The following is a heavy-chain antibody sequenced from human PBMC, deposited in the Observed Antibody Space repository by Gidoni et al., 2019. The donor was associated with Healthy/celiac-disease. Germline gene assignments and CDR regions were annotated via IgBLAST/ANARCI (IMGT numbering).Heavy chain of an antibody. D-gene: IGHD1-26*01. CDR3: ARGKLGAQGY. CDR2: LYYSGST. Sequence: QVQLQESGPGLVKPSQTLSLTCTVSGGSISSGGYYWSWIRQQPGKGLEWIGYLYYSGSTYNNPAPKSRITLSGETSKNQVSLKLSSVTAADTAVYYCARGKLGAQGYWGQGTLVTVSS. V-gene: IGHV4-31*03. CDR1: GGSISSGGYY. J-gene: IGHJ4*02.